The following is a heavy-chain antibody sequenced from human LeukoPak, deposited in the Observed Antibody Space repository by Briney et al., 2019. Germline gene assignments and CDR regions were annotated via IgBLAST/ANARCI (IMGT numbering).Heavy chain of an antibody. CDR1: GFTFSSYS. CDR3: ASFPGGENY. Sequence: PGGSLRLSCAASGFTFSSYSMNWVHQAPGKGLEWVSYISSSSSTIYYADSVKGRFTISRDNAKNSLYLQMNSLRAEDTAVYYCASFPGGENYWGQGTLVTVSS. V-gene: IGHV3-48*01. D-gene: IGHD3-16*01. J-gene: IGHJ4*02. CDR2: ISSSSSTI.